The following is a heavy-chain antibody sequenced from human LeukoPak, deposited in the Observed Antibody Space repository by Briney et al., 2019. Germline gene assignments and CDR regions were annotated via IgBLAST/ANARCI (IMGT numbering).Heavy chain of an antibody. CDR2: INSNSGGT. D-gene: IGHD3-10*01. CDR1: GYTFTRYY. V-gene: IGHV1-2*06. J-gene: IGHJ4*02. CDR3: ARDAEVLWFGELSTTPDY. Sequence: ASVKVSCKASGYTFTRYYMHWVRQAPGQGLEWRGRINSNSGGTNYAQKFQGRVTMTRDTSISTAYMELSRLRSDDTAVYYCARDAEVLWFGELSTTPDYWGQGTLVTVSS.